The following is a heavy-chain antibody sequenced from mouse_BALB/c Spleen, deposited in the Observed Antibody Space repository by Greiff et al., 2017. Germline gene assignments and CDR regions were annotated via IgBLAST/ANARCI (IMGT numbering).Heavy chain of an antibody. D-gene: IGHD1-2*01. V-gene: IGHV14-1*02. CDR1: GFNIKDYY. CDR2: IDPENGNT. CDR3: ARRYGCDAMDY. J-gene: IGHJ4*01. Sequence: EVKLEESGAELVRPGALVKLSCKASGFNIKDYYMHWVKQRPEQGLEWIGWIDPENGNTIYDPKFQGKASITADTSSNTAYLQLSSLTSEDTAVYYCARRYGCDAMDYWGQGTSVTVSS.